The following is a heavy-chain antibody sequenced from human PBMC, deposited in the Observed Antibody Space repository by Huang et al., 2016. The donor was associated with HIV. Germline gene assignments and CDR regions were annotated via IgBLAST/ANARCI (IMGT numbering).Heavy chain of an antibody. CDR1: GTSMTSSTFY. Sequence: QLRKSGPGLVTPSETLSLTCSASGTSMTSSTFYWGWFRQPPGRGLEWIGSVYFLGNTYYNPSLTRRVTISIDTANKKYSRRLTSVTAADTAVYFCAREVRSVDTDRPDGYYYRGLDVWGQVTTVIVSS. J-gene: IGHJ6*02. CDR2: VYFLGNT. D-gene: IGHD2-2*03. CDR3: AREVRSVDTDRPDGYYYRGLDV. V-gene: IGHV4-39*02.